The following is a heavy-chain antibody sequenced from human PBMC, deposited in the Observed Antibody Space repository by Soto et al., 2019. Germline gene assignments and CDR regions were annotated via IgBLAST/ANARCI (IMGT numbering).Heavy chain of an antibody. D-gene: IGHD4-4*01. CDR3: ARGLTKVNTFSKYYAMDV. Sequence: QVQLQQWGAGLLKPSETLSLTCAVYGGSFSGSYWSWIRQPPGKGLEWIGEINHRGSTNYNPSLKSRVTISVDTSKNQFSLKLDSMTAADTAVYYCARGLTKVNTFSKYYAMDVWGQGTTVTVSS. V-gene: IGHV4-34*01. CDR2: INHRGST. J-gene: IGHJ6*02. CDR1: GGSFSGSY.